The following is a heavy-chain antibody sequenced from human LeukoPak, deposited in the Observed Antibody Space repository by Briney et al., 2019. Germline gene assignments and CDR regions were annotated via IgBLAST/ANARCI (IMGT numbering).Heavy chain of an antibody. J-gene: IGHJ5*01. CDR3: AKYRDVTSKGSGLGS. CDR1: GFTFSIYA. Sequence: PGGSLRLSCAASGFTFSIYAMSWVRQAPGKGLERVSAISGNGGSTYYTDSVKGRFTISRDNSRNTLYVQMTRLTAEDTAVYYCAKYRDVTSKGSGLGSLGQGTLVTVSS. CDR2: ISGNGGST. V-gene: IGHV3-23*01. D-gene: IGHD4-17*01.